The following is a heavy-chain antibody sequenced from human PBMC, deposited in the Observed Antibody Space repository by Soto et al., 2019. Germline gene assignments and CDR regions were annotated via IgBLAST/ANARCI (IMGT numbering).Heavy chain of an antibody. CDR1: GFTFTTYW. Sequence: EVQLEESGGGLVQPGGSLGLSCAASGFTFTTYWMGWLRQAPGKGLEWVANIDQWGSEKYYVDSVKGRFTISRDNAENSLYLQMNSLRAEDTAVYFCARRGFYGDYVGYGGQGTLVTVSS. V-gene: IGHV3-7*01. CDR2: IDQWGSEK. CDR3: ARRGFYGDYVGY. J-gene: IGHJ4*02. D-gene: IGHD4-17*01.